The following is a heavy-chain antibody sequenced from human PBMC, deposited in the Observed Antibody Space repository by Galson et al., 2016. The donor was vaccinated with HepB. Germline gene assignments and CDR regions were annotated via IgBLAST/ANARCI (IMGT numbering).Heavy chain of an antibody. CDR1: GDSVSSNSAA. J-gene: IGHJ5*02. CDR2: TYCRSKWYT. Sequence: CAISGDSVSSNSAAWNWIRQSPSRGLEWLGRTYCRSKWYTDYEVSEKIRITINPDTSKNQFSLPLNSLTPEGKAGYYLAISSSWLAGFGPWGQGTLVTVSS. D-gene: IGHD6-13*01. V-gene: IGHV6-1*01. CDR3: AISSSWLAGFGP.